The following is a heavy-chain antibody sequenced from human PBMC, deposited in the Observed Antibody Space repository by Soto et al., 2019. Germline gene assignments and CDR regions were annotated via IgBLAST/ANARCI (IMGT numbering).Heavy chain of an antibody. Sequence: GASVKGSCKATGGTFSNYVISWVRQAPGQGPEWMGEIIPRFGTTKYAHKFQGRVTITADESTRTAFMELSSLTSEDTAVYYCARLGYCSGRSCFWGQGTTVTVSS. CDR2: IIPRFGTT. J-gene: IGHJ6*02. D-gene: IGHD2-15*01. V-gene: IGHV1-69*13. CDR1: GGTFSNYV. CDR3: ARLGYCSGRSCF.